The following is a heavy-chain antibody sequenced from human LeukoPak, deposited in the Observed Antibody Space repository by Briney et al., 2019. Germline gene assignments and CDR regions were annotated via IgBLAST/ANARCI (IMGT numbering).Heavy chain of an antibody. J-gene: IGHJ6*02. CDR3: ASILHGMDV. Sequence: SETLSLTCTVSGGSISSYYWSWIRQPPGKGLEWIGYIYYTGTTNYNPSLKNRVTISADTSKNQFSLKLNSVTAADTAVYYCASILHGMDVWGQGTTVSVSS. CDR1: GGSISSYY. CDR2: IYYTGTT. V-gene: IGHV4-59*08.